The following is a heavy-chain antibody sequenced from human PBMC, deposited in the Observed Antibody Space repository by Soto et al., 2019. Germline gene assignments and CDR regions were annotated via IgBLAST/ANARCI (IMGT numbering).Heavy chain of an antibody. Sequence: KASETLSLTCTVSGGSISSYYWSWIGQPPGKGLEWIGYIYYSGSTNYNPSLKSRVTISVDTSKNQFSLKLSSVTAADTAVYYCARLVDTVPIHPRRAFDIWGQGTMVTVSS. CDR2: IYYSGST. CDR1: GGSISSYY. J-gene: IGHJ3*02. V-gene: IGHV4-59*01. CDR3: ARLVDTVPIHPRRAFDI. D-gene: IGHD5-12*01.